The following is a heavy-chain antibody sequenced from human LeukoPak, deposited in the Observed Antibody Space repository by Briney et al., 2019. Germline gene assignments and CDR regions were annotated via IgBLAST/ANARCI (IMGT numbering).Heavy chain of an antibody. D-gene: IGHD6-19*01. CDR2: IYTDDQT. V-gene: IGHV3-53*01. CDR1: GFTLNSNY. J-gene: IGHJ6*02. Sequence: GGSLRLSCAASGFTLNSNYMNWVRQAPGKGLEWLSVIYTDDQTYYADAVKGRFIVSRDISKNTLYLQVNNVTAEDTAIYYCAREVANGASYSSAWSVWGQGTTVSVSS. CDR3: AREVANGASYSSAWSV.